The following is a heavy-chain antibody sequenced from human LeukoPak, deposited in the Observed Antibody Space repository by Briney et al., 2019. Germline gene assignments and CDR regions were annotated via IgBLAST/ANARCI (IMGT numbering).Heavy chain of an antibody. CDR1: GGSISSGDYY. V-gene: IGHV4-30-4*08. Sequence: PSETLSLTCTVSGGSISSGDYYWSWIRQPPGKGLERIGYIYYSGSTYYNPSLKSRVTISVDTSKNQFSLKLSSVTAADTAVYYCARDQVILPDVDYWGQGTLVTVSS. CDR2: IYYSGST. D-gene: IGHD2-2*01. J-gene: IGHJ4*02. CDR3: ARDQVILPDVDY.